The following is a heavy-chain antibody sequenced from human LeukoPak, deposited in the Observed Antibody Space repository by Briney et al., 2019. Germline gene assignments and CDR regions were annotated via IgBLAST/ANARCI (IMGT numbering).Heavy chain of an antibody. Sequence: GGSLRLSCAASGFTFSGSAMHWVRQASGKGLEWVGRIRSKANSYATAYAASVKGRFTISRDDSKNTAYLQMNSLKTEDTAVYYCTSSGASDYYYYYGMDVWGQGTTVTVSS. CDR1: GFTFSGSA. CDR2: IRSKANSYAT. V-gene: IGHV3-73*01. D-gene: IGHD3-10*01. J-gene: IGHJ6*02. CDR3: TSSGASDYYYYYGMDV.